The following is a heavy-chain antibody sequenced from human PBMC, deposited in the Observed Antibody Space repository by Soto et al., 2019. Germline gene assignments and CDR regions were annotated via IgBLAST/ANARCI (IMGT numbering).Heavy chain of an antibody. Sequence: EVQLVESGGGLVQPGRSLRLSCTASGFTFGDYAMSWFRQAPGKGLEWVGFIRSKAYGGTTEYAASVKGRFTISRDDSKSIAYLQMNSLKTEDTAVYYCTRAYDFWGDYTSLVMDVWGKGTTVTVSS. J-gene: IGHJ6*03. D-gene: IGHD3-3*01. V-gene: IGHV3-49*03. CDR3: TRAYDFWGDYTSLVMDV. CDR1: GFTFGDYA. CDR2: IRSKAYGGTT.